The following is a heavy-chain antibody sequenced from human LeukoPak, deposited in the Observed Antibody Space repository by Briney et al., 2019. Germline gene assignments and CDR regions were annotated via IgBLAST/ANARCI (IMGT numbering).Heavy chain of an antibody. CDR3: AAVAGTHFDY. Sequence: SETLSLTCTVSGGSISSSSYYWGWIRQPPGKGLERIGSIYYSGSTYYNPSLKSRVTISVDTSKNQFSLKLSSVTAADTAVYYCAAVAGTHFDYWGQGTLVTVSS. J-gene: IGHJ4*02. D-gene: IGHD6-19*01. CDR2: IYYSGST. CDR1: GGSISSSSYY. V-gene: IGHV4-39*01.